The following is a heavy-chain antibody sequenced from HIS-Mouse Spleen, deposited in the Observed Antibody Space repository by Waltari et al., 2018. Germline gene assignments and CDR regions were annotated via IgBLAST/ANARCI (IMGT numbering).Heavy chain of an antibody. D-gene: IGHD6-13*01. V-gene: IGHV4-39*07. J-gene: IGHJ2*01. Sequence: QLQLQESGPGLVKPSETLSLTCTVSGGPISSSSYYWGWIRQPPGKGLEWIGSMHYRWSTYSNPSLKSRVTISVDTSTNQFSLTLSSVTAADTAVYYCAREIPYSSSWYDWYFDLWGRGTLVTVSS. CDR1: GGPISSSSYY. CDR2: MHYRWST. CDR3: AREIPYSSSWYDWYFDL.